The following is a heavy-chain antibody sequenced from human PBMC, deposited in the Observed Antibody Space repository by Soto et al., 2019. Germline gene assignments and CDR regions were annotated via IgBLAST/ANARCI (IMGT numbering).Heavy chain of an antibody. CDR3: ARGPRAAAAFDI. D-gene: IGHD6-13*01. CDR2: INHSGST. J-gene: IGHJ3*02. Sequence: SETLSLTCAVYGGSFSGYYWSWIRQPPGKGLEWIGEINHSGSTNYNPSLKSRVTMSVDTSKNQFSLKLSSVTAADTAVYYCARGPRAAAAFDIWGQGTMVTVSS. V-gene: IGHV4-34*01. CDR1: GGSFSGYY.